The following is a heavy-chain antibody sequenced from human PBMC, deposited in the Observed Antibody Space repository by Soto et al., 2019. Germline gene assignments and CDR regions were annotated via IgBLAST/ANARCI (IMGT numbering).Heavy chain of an antibody. CDR1: GYTFTSYY. D-gene: IGHD3-22*01. J-gene: IGHJ6*02. CDR2: INPSGGST. V-gene: IGHV1-46*01. Sequence: ASAKVSCKASGYTFTSYYMHWVRQAPGQGLEWMGIINPSGGSTSYAQKFQGRVTMTRDTSTSTVYMELSSLRSEDTAVYYCARGGYYYDSSGPMDVWGQGTTVTVSS. CDR3: ARGGYYYDSSGPMDV.